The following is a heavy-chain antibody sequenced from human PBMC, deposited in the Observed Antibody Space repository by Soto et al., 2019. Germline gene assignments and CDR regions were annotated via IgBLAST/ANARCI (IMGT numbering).Heavy chain of an antibody. CDR2: IIPIFGTA. CDR3: ARDSSGYYYFDY. V-gene: IGHV1-69*13. Sequence: SLKVSYRASGGTFSSYAVSWVRQAPGQGLEWMGGIIPIFGTANYAQKFQGRVTITADESTSTAYMELSSLRSEDTAVYYCARDSSGYYYFDYWGQGTLVTVSS. J-gene: IGHJ4*02. D-gene: IGHD3-22*01. CDR1: GGTFSSYA.